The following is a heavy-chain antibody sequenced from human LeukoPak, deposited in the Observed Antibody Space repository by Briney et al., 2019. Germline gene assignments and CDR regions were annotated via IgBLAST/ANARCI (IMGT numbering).Heavy chain of an antibody. D-gene: IGHD5-24*01. V-gene: IGHV4-59*01. CDR2: IYYSGRT. J-gene: IGHJ4*02. CDR1: GGSISSYY. Sequence: SETLSLTCTVSGGSISSYYWNWIRQPPGKGLEWIGYIYYSGRTNYSPSLKSRVTISVDTSKNQFSLKLSSVTAADTAVYYCARQEMATTFDYWGQGTLVTVSS. CDR3: ARQEMATTFDY.